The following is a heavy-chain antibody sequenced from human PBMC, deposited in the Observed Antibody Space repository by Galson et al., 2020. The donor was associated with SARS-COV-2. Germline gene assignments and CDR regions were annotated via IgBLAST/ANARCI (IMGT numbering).Heavy chain of an antibody. V-gene: IGHV4-31*03. D-gene: IGHD5-18*01. CDR1: GGSISSGGYY. CDR3: ARATQGYSYGLFAGFDY. J-gene: IGHJ4*02. CDR2: IYYSGST. Sequence: SETLSLTCTVSGGSISSGGYYWSWIRQHPGKGLEWIGYIYYSGSTYYNPSLKSRVTISVDTSKNQFSLKLSSVTAADTAVYYCARATQGYSYGLFAGFDYWGQGTLVTVSS.